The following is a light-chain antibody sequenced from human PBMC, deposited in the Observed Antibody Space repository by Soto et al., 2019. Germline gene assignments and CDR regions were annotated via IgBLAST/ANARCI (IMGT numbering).Light chain of an antibody. CDR3: QQGYSTPQT. CDR2: AAS. Sequence: GDRVTITCRASQSISSDLNWYQQKPGRAPTLLIYAASSLQSGVPSRFRGSGSGTDFTLTISSPQPEDSATYYCQQGYSTPQTFGQGTKVEIK. V-gene: IGKV1-39*01. CDR1: QSISSD. J-gene: IGKJ1*01.